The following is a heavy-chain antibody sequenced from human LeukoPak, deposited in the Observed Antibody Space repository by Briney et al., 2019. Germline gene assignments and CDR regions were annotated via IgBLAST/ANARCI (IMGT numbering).Heavy chain of an antibody. CDR1: GDSISSSSYY. V-gene: IGHV4-39*02. Sequence: SETLSLTCTVSGDSISSSSYYWEWIRQPPGKGLEWIGSTFYSGSTYYNPSLKSRVTISVDTSKNQFSLELSSVTAADTAVYLCARDTTSIYYYYMDVWGKGTTVTISS. J-gene: IGHJ6*03. D-gene: IGHD1-14*01. CDR2: TFYSGST. CDR3: ARDTTSIYYYYMDV.